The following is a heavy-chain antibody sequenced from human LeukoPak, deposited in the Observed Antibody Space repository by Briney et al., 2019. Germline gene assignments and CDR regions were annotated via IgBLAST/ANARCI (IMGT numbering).Heavy chain of an antibody. D-gene: IGHD3-10*01. CDR1: GFTFSSYA. Sequence: QPGASLRLSCAASGFTFSSYAISWVRQAPGKGLEWVSAISGSGGSTYYADSVKGRFTISRDNSKNTLYLQMNSLRAEDTAVYYCAKDHGLYYGSGSYYRYWYFDLWGRGTLVTVSS. V-gene: IGHV3-23*01. J-gene: IGHJ2*01. CDR2: ISGSGGST. CDR3: AKDHGLYYGSGSYYRYWYFDL.